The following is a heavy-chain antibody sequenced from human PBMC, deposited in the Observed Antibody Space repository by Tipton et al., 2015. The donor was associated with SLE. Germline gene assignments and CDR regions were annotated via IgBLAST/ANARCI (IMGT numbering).Heavy chain of an antibody. CDR3: ALGAAAANFDY. Sequence: LRLSCTVSGGSISSYYWSWIRQPPGKGLEWIGYIYYSGSTNYNPSLKSRVTISVDTSKNQFSLKRSSVTAADTAVYYCALGAAAANFDYWGQGTLVTVSS. CDR1: GGSISSYY. D-gene: IGHD6-13*01. V-gene: IGHV4-59*08. CDR2: IYYSGST. J-gene: IGHJ4*02.